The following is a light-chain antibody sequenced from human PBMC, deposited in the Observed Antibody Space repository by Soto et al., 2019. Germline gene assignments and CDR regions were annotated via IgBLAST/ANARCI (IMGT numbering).Light chain of an antibody. J-gene: IGKJ1*01. CDR3: QQSYSTPWT. CDR2: AAS. CDR1: QSISNH. Sequence: DIKMTQSPSSLSASVEDRVIITCRASQSISNHLNWYQQKPGKAPKLLIYAASSLQSGVPSRFSGSGSGTDFTLTISSLQPEDFATYYCQQSYSTPWTFGQGTKVDIK. V-gene: IGKV1-39*01.